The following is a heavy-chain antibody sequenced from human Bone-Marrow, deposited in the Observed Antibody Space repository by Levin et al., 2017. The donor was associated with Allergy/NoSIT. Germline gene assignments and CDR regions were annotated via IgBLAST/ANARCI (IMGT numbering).Heavy chain of an antibody. J-gene: IGHJ6*02. CDR2: IYYNGNT. D-gene: IGHD3-16*01. V-gene: IGHV4-61*01. Sequence: SETLSLTCTVSGDSVSSARYFWTWVRQAPGKKLEWLGYIYYNGNTKYNPSLKSRLTMSVDTSKSQFSLRLTSVSAADTAMYYCARDGVYYYGMDVWGRGTTVIVSS. CDR3: ARDGVYYYGMDV. CDR1: GDSVSSARYF.